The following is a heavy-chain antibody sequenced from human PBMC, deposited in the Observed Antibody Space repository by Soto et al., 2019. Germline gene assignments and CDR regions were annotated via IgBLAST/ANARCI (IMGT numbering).Heavy chain of an antibody. CDR2: ISGSGGTM. CDR1: GFTFSDYA. J-gene: IGHJ4*02. Sequence: GGSLRLSCAASGFTFSDYAMTWVRQAPGKGLEWVSAISGSGGTMFYADSVRGRFTISRDNSKNTLYLQMNSLRAEDTAVYYCAKHPPGYGAYENWGQGTLVTVSS. V-gene: IGHV3-23*01. CDR3: AKHPPGYGAYEN. D-gene: IGHD4-17*01.